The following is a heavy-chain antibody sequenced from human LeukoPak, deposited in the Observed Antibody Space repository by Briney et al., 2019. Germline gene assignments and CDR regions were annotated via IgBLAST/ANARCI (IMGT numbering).Heavy chain of an antibody. Sequence: ASVKVSCKASGYTFTGYYMHWVRQAPGQGLKWMGWINPNSGGTNYAQKFQGRVTMTRDTSTSTAYRELCRLRSDDTAVYYCARGSGLDPGRYGYWGLGTLVTVSS. D-gene: IGHD3-9*01. CDR1: GYTFTGYY. CDR2: INPNSGGT. CDR3: ARGSGLDPGRYGY. J-gene: IGHJ4*02. V-gene: IGHV1-2*02.